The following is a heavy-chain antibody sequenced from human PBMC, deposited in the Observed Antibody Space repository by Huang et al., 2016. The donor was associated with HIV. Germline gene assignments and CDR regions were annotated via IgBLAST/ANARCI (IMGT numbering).Heavy chain of an antibody. Sequence: QVRLVQSGSELKKPGASVKISCQTSGYMFASYTIHVVRQAPGQGLEWIGWINTGTEKSAAAPAFTGLFRLSFDTSINMAYLEINGRESQDTAVYFCGRGGGGGSWQTPLVWLDPWGQGTLISVSS. CDR2: INTGTEKS. CDR1: GYMFASYT. V-gene: IGHV7-4-1*04. D-gene: IGHD2-15*01. CDR3: GRGGGGGSWQTPLVWLDP. J-gene: IGHJ5*02.